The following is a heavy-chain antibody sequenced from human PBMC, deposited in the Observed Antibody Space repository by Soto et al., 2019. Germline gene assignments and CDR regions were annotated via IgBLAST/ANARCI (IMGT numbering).Heavy chain of an antibody. J-gene: IGHJ1*01. V-gene: IGHV3-23*01. Sequence: EVQLLESGGGLVQPGGSLRLSCAASGFTFSSYAMSWVRQAPGKGLEWVSGISGSGDSTYYADSVKGRFTISRDKSKNQLYLQRKRLGAEDTAVYYCAKGVPGIAVAGTGYFQHRGQGTLVTVSS. CDR1: GFTFSSYA. CDR3: AKGVPGIAVAGTGYFQH. D-gene: IGHD6-19*01. CDR2: ISGSGDST.